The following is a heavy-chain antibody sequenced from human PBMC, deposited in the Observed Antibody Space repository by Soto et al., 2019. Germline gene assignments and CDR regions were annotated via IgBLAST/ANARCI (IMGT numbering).Heavy chain of an antibody. CDR1: GFTFSSYS. CDR2: ISSSSTI. D-gene: IGHD3-10*01. CDR3: ARDKRKYYYGSGSLNNYYYYYGMDV. J-gene: IGHJ6*02. V-gene: IGHV3-48*02. Sequence: GGSLRLSCAASGFTFSSYSMNWVRQAPGKGLEWVSYISSSSTIYYADSVKGRFTIPRDNAKNSLYLQMNSLRDEDTAVYYCARDKRKYYYGSGSLNNYYYYYGMDVWGQGTTVTVSS.